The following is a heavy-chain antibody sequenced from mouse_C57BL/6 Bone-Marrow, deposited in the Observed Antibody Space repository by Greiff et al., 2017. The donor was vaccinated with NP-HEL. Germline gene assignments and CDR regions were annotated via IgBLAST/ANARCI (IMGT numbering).Heavy chain of an antibody. J-gene: IGHJ2*01. D-gene: IGHD2-1*01. CDR1: GYTFTSYW. CDR2: IDPSDSYT. V-gene: IGHV1-59*01. Sequence: VQLQQPGAELVRPGTSVKLSCKASGYTFTSYWMPWVKQRPGQGLEWIGVIDPSDSYTNYNQKFKGKATLTVDTSSSTAYLQLSSLTSEDSAVYYCARLGVRYYFDYWGQGTTLTVSS. CDR3: ARLGVRYYFDY.